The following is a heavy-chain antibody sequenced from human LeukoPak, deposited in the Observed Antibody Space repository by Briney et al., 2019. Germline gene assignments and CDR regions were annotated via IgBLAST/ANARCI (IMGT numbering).Heavy chain of an antibody. CDR3: ARDGRYFDWLLPFDY. J-gene: IGHJ4*02. Sequence: GASVKVSFKASGYTFTSYGISWVRQAPGQGLEWMGWINAYNGNTNYAQKLQGRVTMTTDTSTSTAYMELRSLRSDDTAVYYCARDGRYFDWLLPFDYWGQGTLVTVSS. D-gene: IGHD3-9*01. CDR2: INAYNGNT. V-gene: IGHV1-18*04. CDR1: GYTFTSYG.